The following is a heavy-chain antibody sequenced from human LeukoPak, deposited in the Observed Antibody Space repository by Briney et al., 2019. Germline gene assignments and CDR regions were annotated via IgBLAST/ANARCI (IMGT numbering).Heavy chain of an antibody. V-gene: IGHV4-59*13. D-gene: IGHD3-10*01. Sequence: SETLSLTCTVSGVSITTYYWSWIRQPPGKGLEWIGYIYHSGSTNYNPSLRSRVTISVDTSNNQFSLKLSSVTAADTAVYYCTRAIRGVIINYYYYYMDVWGKGTTVTISS. J-gene: IGHJ6*03. CDR2: IYHSGST. CDR1: GVSITTYY. CDR3: TRAIRGVIINYYYYYMDV.